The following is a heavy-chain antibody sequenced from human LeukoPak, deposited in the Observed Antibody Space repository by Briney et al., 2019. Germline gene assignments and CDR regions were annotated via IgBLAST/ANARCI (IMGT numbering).Heavy chain of an antibody. Sequence: GGSLRLSCAASGFTFSSYEMNWVRQAPGKVLEWVSYISSSGSTIYYADSVKGRFTISRDNAKNSLYLQMNSLRAEDTAVYHCARAMSIAVAERNFDYWGQGTLVTVSS. J-gene: IGHJ4*02. D-gene: IGHD6-19*01. CDR1: GFTFSSYE. CDR2: ISSSGSTI. V-gene: IGHV3-48*03. CDR3: ARAMSIAVAERNFDY.